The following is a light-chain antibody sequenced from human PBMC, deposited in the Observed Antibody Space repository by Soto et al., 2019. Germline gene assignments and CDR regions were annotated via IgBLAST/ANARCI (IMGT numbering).Light chain of an antibody. J-gene: IGKJ2*01. CDR1: QSIGSW. Sequence: DIQMTQYPSTLSASVGDTVTITCRASQSIGSWLAWYQQKPGKAPKLLIYAASSLQDGVSPRFSGSGSGTDFTLTISSLEPEDFAVYYCHQRTDWASGQGTKVDIK. CDR2: AAS. CDR3: HQRTDWA. V-gene: IGKV1-5*01.